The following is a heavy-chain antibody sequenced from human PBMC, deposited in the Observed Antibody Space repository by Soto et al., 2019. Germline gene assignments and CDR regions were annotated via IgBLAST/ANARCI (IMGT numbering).Heavy chain of an antibody. CDR2: ISWNSGSI. V-gene: IGHV3-9*01. D-gene: IGHD2-21*01. CDR3: AKVAKAYCGGDCYPGFDY. CDR1: GFTFDDYA. J-gene: IGHJ4*02. Sequence: ESGGGLVQPGRSLRLSCAASGFTFDDYAMHWVRQAPGKGLEWVSGISWNSGSIGYADSVKGRFTISRDNAKNSLYLQMNSLRAEDTALYYCAKVAKAYCGGDCYPGFDYWGQGTLVTVSS.